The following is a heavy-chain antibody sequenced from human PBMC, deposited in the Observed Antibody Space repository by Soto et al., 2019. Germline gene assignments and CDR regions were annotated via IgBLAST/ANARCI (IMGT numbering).Heavy chain of an antibody. J-gene: IGHJ6*02. CDR1: GFTFSSYA. D-gene: IGHD1-26*01. CDR2: ISYDGSNK. Sequence: QVQLVESGGGVVQPGRSLRLSCAASGFTFSSYAMHWVRQAPGKGLEWVAVISYDGSNKYYADSVKGRFTISRDNSKNTLYLQMNSLRAEDTAVYYCARDSGAHREDYYYGMDVWGQGTTVTVSS. V-gene: IGHV3-30-3*01. CDR3: ARDSGAHREDYYYGMDV.